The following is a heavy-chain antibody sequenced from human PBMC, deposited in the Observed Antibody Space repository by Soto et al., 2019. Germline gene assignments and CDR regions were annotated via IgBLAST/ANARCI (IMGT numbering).Heavy chain of an antibody. J-gene: IGHJ2*01. V-gene: IGHV1-69*13. CDR1: GGTFSSYA. Sequence: ASVKVSCKASGGTFSSYAISWVRQAPGQGLEWMGGIIPIFGTANYAQKFQGRVTITADESTSTAYMELSSLRSEDTAVYYCARSMITFGGVIVDDWYFDLWGRGTLVTVS. CDR2: IIPIFGTA. D-gene: IGHD3-16*02. CDR3: ARSMITFGGVIVDDWYFDL.